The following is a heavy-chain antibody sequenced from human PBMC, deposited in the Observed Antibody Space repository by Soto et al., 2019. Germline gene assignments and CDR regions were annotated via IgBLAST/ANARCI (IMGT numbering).Heavy chain of an antibody. Sequence: EVQLLESGGGLVQPGGSLRVSCAASGFTFSNYGMSWVRQAPEAGLEWVSTVRGRGVTSYADSVRGRFTISRDNYKNLLYLEINRLRTEDTAIYYCAKDRVSTGRYPLDFWGQGTLVTVSS. CDR1: GFTFSNYG. CDR2: VRGRGVT. V-gene: IGHV3-23*01. CDR3: AKDRVSTGRYPLDF. J-gene: IGHJ4*02. D-gene: IGHD1-26*01.